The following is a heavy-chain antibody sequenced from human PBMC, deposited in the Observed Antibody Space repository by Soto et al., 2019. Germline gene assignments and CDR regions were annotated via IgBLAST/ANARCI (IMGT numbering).Heavy chain of an antibody. Sequence: PGGSLRHSCVASGFAFDAYWMHWFHQVPGEGPVWVSRIDYDGTTTTYADSVKGRFTISRDNAKNTLHLQMNSLRAEDTGVYYCTRGPRPSSAGTGAYWGQGTLVTVSS. J-gene: IGHJ4*02. CDR2: IDYDGTTT. CDR3: TRGPRPSSAGTGAY. D-gene: IGHD6-13*01. V-gene: IGHV3-74*01. CDR1: GFAFDAYW.